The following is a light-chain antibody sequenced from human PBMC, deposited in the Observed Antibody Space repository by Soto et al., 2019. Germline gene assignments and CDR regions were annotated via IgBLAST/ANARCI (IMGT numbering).Light chain of an antibody. V-gene: IGLV2-8*01. Sequence: QSVLTQPPSASGSPGQSVTISCTGTSSDVGGYNYVSWYQQHPGDAPRLMIYEVTKRPSGVPDRFSGSKSANTASLTVSGLQAADEAAYYCSSYAGGHNPVVFGGGTKLTVL. CDR2: EVT. J-gene: IGLJ3*02. CDR1: SSDVGGYNY. CDR3: SSYAGGHNPVV.